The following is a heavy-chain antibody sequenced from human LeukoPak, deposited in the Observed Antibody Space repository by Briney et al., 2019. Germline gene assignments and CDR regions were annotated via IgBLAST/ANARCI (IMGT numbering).Heavy chain of an antibody. CDR2: IYSGAST. CDR1: GFTVSSNY. Sequence: TGGSLRLSCAASGFTVSSNYMSWVRQAPGKGLEWVSIIYSGASTYYADSVKGRFTISRDKSKNTLYLQMKSLRAEDTAVYYCARDRWPDAFDIWGQGTMVTVSS. CDR3: ARDRWPDAFDI. J-gene: IGHJ3*02. V-gene: IGHV3-53*01. D-gene: IGHD2-15*01.